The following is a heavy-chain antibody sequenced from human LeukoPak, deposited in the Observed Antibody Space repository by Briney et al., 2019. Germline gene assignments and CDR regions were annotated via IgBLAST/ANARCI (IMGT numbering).Heavy chain of an antibody. D-gene: IGHD3-10*01. CDR2: ISSSGSTI. CDR3: ARYSEGSGSYYNVHFDY. J-gene: IGHJ4*02. Sequence: PGGSLRLSCAASGFTFSDYYMSWIRQAPGKGLEWVSYISSSGSTIYYADSVKCRFTISRDNAKNSLYLQMNSLRAEDTAVYYCARYSEGSGSYYNVHFDYWGQGTLVTVSS. CDR1: GFTFSDYY. V-gene: IGHV3-11*01.